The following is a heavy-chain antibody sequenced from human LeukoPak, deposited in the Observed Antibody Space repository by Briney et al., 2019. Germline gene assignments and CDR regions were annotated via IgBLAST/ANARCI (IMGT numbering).Heavy chain of an antibody. CDR1: GVTLSSYA. CDR3: AKSDRYSSSWYAL. Sequence: PGGSLRLSCAASGVTLSSYAMSWVRQAPGKGLEWVSAISGSGGSTYYADSVKGRFTISRDNSKNTLYLQMNSLRAEDTAVYYCAKSDRYSSSWYALWGQGTLVTVSS. J-gene: IGHJ4*02. V-gene: IGHV3-23*01. D-gene: IGHD6-13*01. CDR2: ISGSGGST.